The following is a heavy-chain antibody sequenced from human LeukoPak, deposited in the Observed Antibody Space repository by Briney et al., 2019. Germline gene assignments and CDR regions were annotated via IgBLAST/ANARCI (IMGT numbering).Heavy chain of an antibody. Sequence: PSETLSLTCSVSGGSMSNNYWGWIRQSPGKGLEWIGYISHTGSTSYNPSLKSRVDIFLETPRNQFSLEVTSVIAADTAIYYCARLQSANHDNGYYTGGFYYMDVWGKGTTVTVSS. CDR1: GGSMSNNY. CDR2: ISHTGST. CDR3: ARLQSANHDNGYYTGGFYYMDV. J-gene: IGHJ6*03. D-gene: IGHD4-17*01. V-gene: IGHV4-59*08.